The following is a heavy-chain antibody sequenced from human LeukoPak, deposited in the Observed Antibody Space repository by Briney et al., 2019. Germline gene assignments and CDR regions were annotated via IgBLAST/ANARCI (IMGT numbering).Heavy chain of an antibody. J-gene: IGHJ4*02. CDR3: ARGGAAMAYY. CDR1: GFTFSSYW. CDR2: INSDGSST. Sequence: GGSLRLSCSASGFTFSSYWMHWVGQAPGKGLVWFSRINSDGSSTSYADSVKGRFTISRDNAKNTLYLQMNSLRAEDTAVYYCARGGAAMAYYWGQGTLVTVSS. D-gene: IGHD5-18*01. V-gene: IGHV3-74*01.